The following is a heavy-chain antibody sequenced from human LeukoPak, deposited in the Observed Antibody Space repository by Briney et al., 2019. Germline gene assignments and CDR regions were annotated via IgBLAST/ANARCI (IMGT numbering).Heavy chain of an antibody. Sequence: GGSLRLSCAASGFNFANHAMSWVRQTPGKGLEWVSAISGGGDITYYADSVTGRFTISRDNSKDTLFLRMHSLRPGDTAVYYCVREDTPATANYWGQGTLVTISS. CDR1: GFNFANHA. V-gene: IGHV3-23*01. CDR2: ISGGGDIT. D-gene: IGHD2-21*02. CDR3: VREDTPATANY. J-gene: IGHJ4*02.